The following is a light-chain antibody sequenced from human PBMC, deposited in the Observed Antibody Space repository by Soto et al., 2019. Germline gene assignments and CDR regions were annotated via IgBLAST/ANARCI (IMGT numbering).Light chain of an antibody. V-gene: IGLV2-18*02. CDR2: EVS. Sequence: QSVLTQPPSVSGSPGQSVTISCTGTSSDVGRYNRVSWYQQPPGTAPKLMIYEVSNRPSGVPDRFSGSKSGNTASLTISGLQAEDEADYYCSSFTSSSTLVFGGRTKLTVL. J-gene: IGLJ3*02. CDR3: SSFTSSSTLV. CDR1: SSDVGRYNR.